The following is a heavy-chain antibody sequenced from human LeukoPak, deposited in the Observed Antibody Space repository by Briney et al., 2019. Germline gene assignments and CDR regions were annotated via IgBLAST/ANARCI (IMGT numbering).Heavy chain of an antibody. CDR2: INHSGST. CDR1: GGSFSGYY. CDR3: ARGPGIAVAVDY. Sequence: SETLSLTCAVYGGSFSGYYWSWIRQPPGKGLEWIGEINHSGSTNYNPSLKSRVTISVDTSKNQFSLKLSSVTAADTAVYYCARGPGIAVAVDYWAREPWSPSPQ. J-gene: IGHJ4*02. D-gene: IGHD6-19*01. V-gene: IGHV4-34*01.